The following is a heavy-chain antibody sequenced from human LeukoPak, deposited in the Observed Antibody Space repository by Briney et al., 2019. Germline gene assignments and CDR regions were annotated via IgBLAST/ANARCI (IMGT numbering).Heavy chain of an antibody. Sequence: SVTLSLTCTVSGASISSYYWSWIRQPPGKGLEWIGYIYYIGSTNYNPSLKSRVTISVDTSKNQFSLKLSSVTAADTAVYYCARVRFYSGTYYFDYWGQGTLVTVSS. CDR3: ARVRFYSGTYYFDY. D-gene: IGHD1-26*01. CDR1: GASISSYY. CDR2: IYYIGST. J-gene: IGHJ4*02. V-gene: IGHV4-59*01.